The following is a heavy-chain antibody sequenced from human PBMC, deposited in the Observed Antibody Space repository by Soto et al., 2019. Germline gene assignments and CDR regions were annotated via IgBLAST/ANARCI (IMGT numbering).Heavy chain of an antibody. V-gene: IGHV6-1*01. CDR3: ARGGYCSSTSCYRGNWFDP. CDR2: TYYRSKWYN. J-gene: IGHJ5*02. Sequence: SQTLSLTWAISGDSVSSNSAAWNWIRQSPSRGLEWLGRTYYRSKWYNDYAVSVKSRITINPDTSKNQFSLQLNSVTPEDTAVYYCARGGYCSSTSCYRGNWFDPWGQGTLVTVSS. D-gene: IGHD2-2*01. CDR1: GDSVSSNSAA.